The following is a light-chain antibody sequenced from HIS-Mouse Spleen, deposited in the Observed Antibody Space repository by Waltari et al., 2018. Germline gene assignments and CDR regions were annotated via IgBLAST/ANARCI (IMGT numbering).Light chain of an antibody. J-gene: IGLJ2*01. CDR2: EVS. V-gene: IGLV2-8*01. CDR1: SSDVGWYNY. CDR3: QAWDSSVV. Sequence: QSALTQPPSASGSPGPSVTISCTGTSSDVGWYNYVSWYQPHPGKAPKLMIYEVSKRPSGIPERFSGSNSGNTATLTISGTQAMDEADYYCQAWDSSVVFGGGTKLTVL.